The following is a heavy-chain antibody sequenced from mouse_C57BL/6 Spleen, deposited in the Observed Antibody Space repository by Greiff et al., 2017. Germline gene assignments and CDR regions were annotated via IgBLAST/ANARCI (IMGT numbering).Heavy chain of an antibody. J-gene: IGHJ4*01. CDR1: GFTFSDYY. Sequence: EVQRVESEGGLVQPGSSMKLSCTASGFTFSDYYMAWVRQVPEKGLEWVANINYDGSSTYYLDSLKSRFIISRDNAKKILYLQMSSLKSEDTATYYCARESSYSAMDYWGQGTSVTVSS. V-gene: IGHV5-16*01. CDR2: INYDGSST. CDR3: ARESSYSAMDY. D-gene: IGHD1-1*01.